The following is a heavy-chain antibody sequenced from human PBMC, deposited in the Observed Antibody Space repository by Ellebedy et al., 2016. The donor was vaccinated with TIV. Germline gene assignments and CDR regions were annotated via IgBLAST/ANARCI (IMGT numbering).Heavy chain of an antibody. D-gene: IGHD6-19*01. V-gene: IGHV4-61*01. CDR1: GGSVSSGSYY. CDR2: IYYSGST. CDR3: ARVRQWLVHNDAFDI. Sequence: SETLSLXXTVSGGSVSSGSYYWSWIRQPPGKGLEWIGYIYYSGSTNYNPSLKSRVTISVDTSKNQFSLKLSSVTAADTAVYYCARVRQWLVHNDAFDIWGQGTMVSVSS. J-gene: IGHJ3*02.